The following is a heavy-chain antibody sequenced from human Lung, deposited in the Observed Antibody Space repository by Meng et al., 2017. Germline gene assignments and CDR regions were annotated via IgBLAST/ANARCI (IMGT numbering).Heavy chain of an antibody. Sequence: VRCVESGGGLVPPGGSLRLSCAASGFTFTDHWMHWVRQGPGKGLVWVSRINRDGTKPTYADSVKGRFTISRDNAKNTLYLQMNNLRAEDTAFYYCTNDRLNHWGQGALVTVSS. CDR2: INRDGTKP. CDR3: TNDRLNH. J-gene: IGHJ1*01. D-gene: IGHD1-1*01. CDR1: GFTFTDHW. V-gene: IGHV3-74*01.